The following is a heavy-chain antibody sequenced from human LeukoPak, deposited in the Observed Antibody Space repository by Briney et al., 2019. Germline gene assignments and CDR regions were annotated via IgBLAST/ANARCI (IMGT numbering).Heavy chain of an antibody. CDR2: IKSKTDGETT. V-gene: IGHV3-15*01. CDR1: GFSFSNSW. CDR3: TTLSVPVDY. D-gene: IGHD2-2*01. J-gene: IGHJ4*02. Sequence: GGSLRLSCAASGFSFSNSWMTWVRQAPGKGLEWVGRIKSKTDGETTDFAAPVKGRFTISRDDSKDTLYLQMNSLKTDDTAVYYCTTLSVPVDYWGQGALVTVSS.